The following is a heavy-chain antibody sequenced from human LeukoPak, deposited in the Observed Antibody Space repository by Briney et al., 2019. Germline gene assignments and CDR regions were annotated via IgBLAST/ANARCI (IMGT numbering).Heavy chain of an antibody. J-gene: IGHJ4*02. CDR1: GGSIRSSSYY. CDR3: ARESYSSSYYASNFDY. CDR2: IYYSGST. Sequence: PSETLSLTCTVSGGSIRSSSYYWGWIRQPPGKGLEWIGSIYYSGSTFYNTSLKSRVTISVDTSKNQFSLKLSSVTAADTAVYYCARESYSSSYYASNFDYWGQGTLVTVSS. V-gene: IGHV4-39*07. D-gene: IGHD6-13*01.